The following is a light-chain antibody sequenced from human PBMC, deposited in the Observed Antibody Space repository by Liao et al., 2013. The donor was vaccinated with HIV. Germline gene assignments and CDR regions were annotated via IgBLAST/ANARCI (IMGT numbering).Light chain of an antibody. Sequence: SYVLTQPPSVSVAPGKTARISCGGNNIGSKSVHWYQQEPGQAPVVVIYYDSDRPSGIPERFSGSNSGNTATLTISRVEAGDEADYYCQVWDRSSDHPVFGTGTKVTVL. CDR2: YDS. CDR3: QVWDRSSDHPV. CDR1: NIGSKS. V-gene: IGLV3-21*01. J-gene: IGLJ1*01.